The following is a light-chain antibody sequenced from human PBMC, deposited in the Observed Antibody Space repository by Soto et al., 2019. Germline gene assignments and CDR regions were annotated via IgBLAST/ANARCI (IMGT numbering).Light chain of an antibody. V-gene: IGKV3-11*01. Sequence: EIVLTQSPATLSLSPGERATLSCRASQSVSSYLAWYQQKPGQAPRLLIYDASNRATGIPARFSGSGSGTDFTLTISSLEPEDFAVYYSQQRSNWSFGGGTKVEIK. CDR3: QQRSNWS. CDR2: DAS. CDR1: QSVSSY. J-gene: IGKJ4*01.